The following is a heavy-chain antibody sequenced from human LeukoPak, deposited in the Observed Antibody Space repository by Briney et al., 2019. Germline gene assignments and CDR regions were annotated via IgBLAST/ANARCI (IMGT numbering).Heavy chain of an antibody. J-gene: IGHJ4*02. CDR3: ARGELPSYYFDY. CDR2: ISSSSSYI. D-gene: IGHD1-26*01. V-gene: IGHV3-21*01. CDR1: GFTFSSYS. Sequence: PGGSLRLSCAASGFTFSSYSMNWVRQAPGKGLEWASSISSSSSYIYYADSVKGRFTISRDNAKNSLYLQMNSLRAEDTAVYYCARGELPSYYFDYWGQGTLVTVSS.